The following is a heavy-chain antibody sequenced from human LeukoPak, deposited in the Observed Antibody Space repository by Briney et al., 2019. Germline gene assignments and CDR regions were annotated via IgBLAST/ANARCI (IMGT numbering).Heavy chain of an antibody. CDR1: GFTFDDYA. V-gene: IGHV3-43D*03. CDR3: AKDISRGYSSGYPDY. Sequence: PGGSLRLSCAASGFTFDDYAMHWVRHAPGKGLEWVSLISWAGGSTYYADSVKGRFTSSRDNSKNSLYLKMNSLRAEETALYYCAKDISRGYSSGYPDYWGQGTLVTVSS. CDR2: ISWAGGST. J-gene: IGHJ4*02. D-gene: IGHD6-19*01.